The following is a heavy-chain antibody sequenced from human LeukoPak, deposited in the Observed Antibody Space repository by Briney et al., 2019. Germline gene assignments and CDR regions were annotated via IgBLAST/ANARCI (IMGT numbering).Heavy chain of an antibody. CDR1: GGTFSSYA. V-gene: IGHV1-69*06. D-gene: IGHD3-9*01. J-gene: IGHJ6*04. CDR2: IIPIFGTA. CDR3: AARFYDILTGNYYYGMDV. Sequence: SVKVSCKASGGTFSSYAISWVRQAPGQRLEWVGGIIPIFGTANYAQKFQGRVTITADKSTSTAYMELSSLRSEDTAAYYCAARFYDILTGNYYYGMDVWGKGTTVTVSS.